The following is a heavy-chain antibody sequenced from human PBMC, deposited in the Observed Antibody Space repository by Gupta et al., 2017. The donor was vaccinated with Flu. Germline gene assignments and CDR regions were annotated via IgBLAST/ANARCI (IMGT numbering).Heavy chain of an antibody. J-gene: IGHJ1*01. Sequence: EVQLVESGGGLAQPGGSLSLSCAASGFTFITYSMNWVRQAAGKGLEWVSYISSSSSTIYYADSVKGRFTISRENAKNSLYLQMNSLRDEDTAVYYCARDSVATRESLQHLGQGTLVTVSA. CDR2: ISSSSSTI. V-gene: IGHV3-48*02. CDR3: ARDSVATRESLQH. CDR1: GFTFITYS. D-gene: IGHD1-26*01.